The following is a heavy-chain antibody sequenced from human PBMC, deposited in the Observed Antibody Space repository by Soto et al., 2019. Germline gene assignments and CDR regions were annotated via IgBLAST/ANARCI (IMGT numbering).Heavy chain of an antibody. D-gene: IGHD1-1*01. J-gene: IGHJ5*02. V-gene: IGHV3-72*01. Sequence: EVQLVESGGSWVQSGGSLRLSCAASGFRFSDHYMDWVRQAPGKGLEWVGRSKANHQNFATGYAASVKGRLTISRDVSQNSVHLQMDSLQPEDTAVYFCAKEGEARYLDLWGQGTLVTVSS. CDR3: AKEGEARYLDL. CDR2: SKANHQNFAT. CDR1: GFRFSDHY.